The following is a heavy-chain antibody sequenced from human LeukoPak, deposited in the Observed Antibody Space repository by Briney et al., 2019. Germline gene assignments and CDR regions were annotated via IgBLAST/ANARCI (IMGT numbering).Heavy chain of an antibody. D-gene: IGHD6-19*01. CDR3: ARGRSDQRYSSGWSVIDY. CDR2: MFYSGST. CDR1: GVSISSSSYY. J-gene: IGHJ4*02. Sequence: SETLSLTCNVSGVSISSSSYYWGRIRQPPGKGLEWIGSMFYSGSTYYNPSLKSRVTISVDTSKNQFSLKLSSVTAADTAVYYCARGRSDQRYSSGWSVIDYWGQGTLVTVSS. V-gene: IGHV4-39*01.